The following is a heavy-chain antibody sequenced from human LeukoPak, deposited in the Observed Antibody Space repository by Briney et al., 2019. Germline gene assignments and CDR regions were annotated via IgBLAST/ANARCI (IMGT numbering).Heavy chain of an antibody. J-gene: IGHJ5*02. Sequence: SGPTPVNPTQTLTLTCTFSGFSLSTSGVGVGWIRQPPGKALEWLALIYWNDDKRYSPSLKSRLTITKDTSKNQVVLTMTNMDPVDTATYYCAHSPIGYCSSTSCPVRWFDPWGQGTLVTVSS. CDR3: AHSPIGYCSSTSCPVRWFDP. V-gene: IGHV2-5*01. D-gene: IGHD2-2*01. CDR2: IYWNDDK. CDR1: GFSLSTSGVG.